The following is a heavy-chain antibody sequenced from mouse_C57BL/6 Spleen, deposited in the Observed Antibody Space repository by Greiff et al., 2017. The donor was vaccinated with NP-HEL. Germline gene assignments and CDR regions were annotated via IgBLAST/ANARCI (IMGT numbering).Heavy chain of an antibody. D-gene: IGHD2-1*01. CDR1: GYSITSGYY. CDR3: AREGYGNYPY. CDR2: ISYDGSN. V-gene: IGHV3-6*01. Sequence: EVKLEESGPGLVKPSQSLSLTCSVTGYSITSGYYWNWIRQFPGNKLEWMGYISYDGSNNYNPSLKNRISITRDTSKNQFFLKLNSVTTEDTATYYCAREGYGNYPYWGQGTTLTVSS. J-gene: IGHJ2*01.